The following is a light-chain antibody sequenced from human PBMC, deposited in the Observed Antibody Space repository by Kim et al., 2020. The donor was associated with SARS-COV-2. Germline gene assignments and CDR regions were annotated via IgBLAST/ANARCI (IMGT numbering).Light chain of an antibody. J-gene: IGKJ4*01. V-gene: IGKV3-20*01. CDR3: QQYGSPPLT. CDR1: QSVSSSY. Sequence: SPGERATLSCRASQSVSSSYFAWYQQQPGQAPRLLIYGASSRATVTPDRCSGGGSATVFTLTSSRLDAEDFALYYCQQYGSPPLTFGGGTKVDIK. CDR2: GAS.